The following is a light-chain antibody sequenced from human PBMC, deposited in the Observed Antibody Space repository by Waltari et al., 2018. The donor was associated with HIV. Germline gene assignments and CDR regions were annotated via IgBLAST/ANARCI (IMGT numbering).Light chain of an antibody. Sequence: QSVLTQPPSVSGAPGQSVTISCSGSASNIGTNYDVNWYQQLPGAAPKLLIFGDYNRPSGVPDRFSGSKSGTSASLAITGLQPEDEADYYCQSYDVALGGFYLFGTGTTVTVL. V-gene: IGLV1-40*01. J-gene: IGLJ1*01. CDR2: GDY. CDR3: QSYDVALGGFYL. CDR1: ASNIGTNYD.